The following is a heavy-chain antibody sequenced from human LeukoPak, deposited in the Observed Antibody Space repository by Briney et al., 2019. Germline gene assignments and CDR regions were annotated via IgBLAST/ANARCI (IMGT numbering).Heavy chain of an antibody. CDR1: GFTFSNSA. CDR3: ARDSPGGYLDY. V-gene: IGHV3-33*01. D-gene: IGHD3-10*01. J-gene: IGHJ4*02. Sequence: GRSLRLSCAASGFTFSNSAMHWVRQAPGEGLEWVAVILSDGTNKFYADSVKGRFTISGDNSKSTLYLQINSLRVEDTAVYYCARDSPGGYLDYWGQGTLVTVAS. CDR2: ILSDGTNK.